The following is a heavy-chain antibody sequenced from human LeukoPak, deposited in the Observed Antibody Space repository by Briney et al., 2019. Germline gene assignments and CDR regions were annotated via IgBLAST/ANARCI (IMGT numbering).Heavy chain of an antibody. Sequence: GGSLRLSCAASGFIFSSYSMNWVRQAPGKGLEWVSYISSSSSPIYYADSVKGRFTISRDNAENSLYLQMNSLRAEDTAVYYCARDYGGSSPFDYWGQGTLVTVSS. J-gene: IGHJ4*02. V-gene: IGHV3-48*01. CDR1: GFIFSSYS. CDR2: ISSSSSPI. D-gene: IGHD4-23*01. CDR3: ARDYGGSSPFDY.